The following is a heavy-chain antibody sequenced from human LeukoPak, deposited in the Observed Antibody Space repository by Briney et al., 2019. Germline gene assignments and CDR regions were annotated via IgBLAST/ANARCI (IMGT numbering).Heavy chain of an antibody. Sequence: PSETLSLTCAVYGGSFSGYYWSWIRQPPGKGLEWIGEINHSGSTNYNPSLKSRVTISVDTSKNQFSLKLSSVTAADTAVYYCARGYQLLYRNYYYGMDVWGQGTTVTVSS. CDR3: ARGYQLLYRNYYYGMDV. CDR1: GGSFSGYY. CDR2: INHSGST. J-gene: IGHJ6*02. D-gene: IGHD2-2*02. V-gene: IGHV4-34*01.